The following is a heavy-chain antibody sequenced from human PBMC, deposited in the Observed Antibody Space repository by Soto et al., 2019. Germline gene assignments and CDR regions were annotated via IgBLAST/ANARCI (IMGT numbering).Heavy chain of an antibody. Sequence: SETLSLTCTVSGGSISSSSYYWGWIRQPPGKGLEWIGSIYYSGSTYYNPSLKSRVTISIDTSKTQFSLKLRPGTAADTAVYYCARQRSGIAAPPNAFDIWGQGTMVTVSS. CDR1: GGSISSSSYY. J-gene: IGHJ3*02. CDR3: ARQRSGIAAPPNAFDI. CDR2: IYYSGST. V-gene: IGHV4-39*01. D-gene: IGHD6-6*01.